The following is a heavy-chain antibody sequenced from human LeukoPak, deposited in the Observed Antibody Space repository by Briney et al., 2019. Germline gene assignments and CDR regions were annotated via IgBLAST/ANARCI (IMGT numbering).Heavy chain of an antibody. Sequence: GGSLRLSCAASGFTFSSYAMSWVRQAPGKGLEWVSGIRGSGGSTYYADSIKGRFTISRDNSKNTLYLQMNSLRAEDTAVYYCARDLYCSGGSCYSDYFDYWGQGTLVTVSS. CDR2: IRGSGGST. D-gene: IGHD2-15*01. CDR3: ARDLYCSGGSCYSDYFDY. CDR1: GFTFSSYA. V-gene: IGHV3-23*01. J-gene: IGHJ4*02.